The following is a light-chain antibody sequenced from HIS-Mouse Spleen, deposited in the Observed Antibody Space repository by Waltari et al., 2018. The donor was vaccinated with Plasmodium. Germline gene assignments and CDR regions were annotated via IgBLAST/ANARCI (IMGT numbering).Light chain of an antibody. Sequence: SYELTQPPSVSVSPGQTARITCSGDALPKKYAYWYQQKSGQAPVLVIYADSKRPSGIPDRFSGSRSGTMATLTISGAQVEDEADYYCYSTDSSGNHRVFGGGTKLTVL. V-gene: IGLV3-10*01. CDR1: ALPKKY. J-gene: IGLJ3*02. CDR3: YSTDSSGNHRV. CDR2: ADS.